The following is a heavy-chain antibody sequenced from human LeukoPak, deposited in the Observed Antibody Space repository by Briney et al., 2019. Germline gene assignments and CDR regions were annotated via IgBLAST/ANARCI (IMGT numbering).Heavy chain of an antibody. V-gene: IGHV3-11*04. D-gene: IGHD3-22*01. J-gene: IGHJ4*02. CDR2: ISSSGSTI. Sequence: GGSLRLSCAASGFTFSDYYMSWIRQAPGKGLEWVSYISSSGSTIYYADSVKGRFTISRDNAKNSLYLQMNSLRAEDAAVYYCALGDYYDSSGYYYWGQGTLVTVSS. CDR1: GFTFSDYY. CDR3: ALGDYYDSSGYYY.